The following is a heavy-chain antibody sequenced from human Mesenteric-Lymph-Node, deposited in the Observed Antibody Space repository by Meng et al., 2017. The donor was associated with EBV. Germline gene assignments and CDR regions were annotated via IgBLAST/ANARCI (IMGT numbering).Heavy chain of an antibody. J-gene: IGHJ4*02. D-gene: IGHD1/OR15-1a*01. CDR3: ASDQQVPFAY. V-gene: IGHV3-21*06. Sequence: EVQLVESGGXLVKPGGSLRLSCTASGFSIGTDGMNWVRQDPGKGLEWVSSISSSSSNKYYTDSVKGRFTISRDNAKNSLYLQMNSLRAEDTAIYYCASDQQVPFAYWGQGTLVTVSS. CDR1: GFSIGTDG. CDR2: ISSSSSNK.